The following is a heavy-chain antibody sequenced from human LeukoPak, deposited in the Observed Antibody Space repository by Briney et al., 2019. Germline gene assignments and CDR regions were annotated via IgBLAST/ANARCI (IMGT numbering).Heavy chain of an antibody. D-gene: IGHD3-22*01. J-gene: IGHJ4*02. CDR2: IWYDGSNK. CDR1: GFTFSSYG. Sequence: PGRSLRLSCAASGFTFSSYGMHWVRQAPGKGLEWMAVIWYDGSNKYYADSVKGRFTISRDNSKNTLYLQMNSLRTEDTAVYFCAKEIYYDSSAFFDYWGQGTLVTVSS. CDR3: AKEIYYDSSAFFDY. V-gene: IGHV3-33*06.